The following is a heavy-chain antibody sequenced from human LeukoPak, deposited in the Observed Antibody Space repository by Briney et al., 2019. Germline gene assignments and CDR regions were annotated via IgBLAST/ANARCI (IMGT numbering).Heavy chain of an antibody. CDR3: ARMSSTLYYFDY. V-gene: IGHV4-30-2*01. J-gene: IGHJ4*02. D-gene: IGHD2-2*01. Sequence: SQTLSLTCTVSGGSISSGGYYWSWIRQPPGKGLEWIGYIYHSGSTYYNPSLKSRVTISVDRSKNQFSLKLSSVTAADTAVYYCARMSSTLYYFDYWGQGTLVTVSS. CDR2: IYHSGST. CDR1: GGSISSGGYY.